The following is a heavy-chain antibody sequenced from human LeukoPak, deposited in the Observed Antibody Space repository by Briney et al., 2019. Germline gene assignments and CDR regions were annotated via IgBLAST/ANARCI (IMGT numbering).Heavy chain of an antibody. D-gene: IGHD6-13*01. CDR1: GGSISSGGYY. CDR2: IYDSGST. Sequence: SQTLSLTCTVSGGSISSGGYYWSWIRQHSGRGLEWIGYIYDSGSTYYNPSLKSRVTISVDTSKNQFSLKLSSVTAADTAVYYRAATGYSSSWATYNWFDPWGQGTLVTVSP. CDR3: AATGYSSSWATYNWFDP. V-gene: IGHV4-31*03. J-gene: IGHJ5*02.